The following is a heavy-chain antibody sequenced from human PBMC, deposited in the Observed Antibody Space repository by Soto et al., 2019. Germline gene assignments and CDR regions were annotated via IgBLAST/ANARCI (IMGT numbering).Heavy chain of an antibody. J-gene: IGHJ4*02. CDR1: GGTFSTNP. Sequence: QVQLVQSGAEVKMPGSSVKVSCKASGGTFSTNPVSWVRQAPGQGLDWMGGTSPIFGSGSSSQTFHGRLPLTADKSTNPAYMELSNLPSGDTAVYYCARQQSGGFHRYFDSWGQGTLVTVSS. CDR3: ARQQSGGFHRYFDS. V-gene: IGHV1-69*06. CDR2: TSPIFGSG. D-gene: IGHD2-15*01.